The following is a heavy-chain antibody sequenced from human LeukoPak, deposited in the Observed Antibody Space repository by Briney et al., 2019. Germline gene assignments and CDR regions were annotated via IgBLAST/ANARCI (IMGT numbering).Heavy chain of an antibody. Sequence: PGGSLRLSCAASGFTFSSYGMHWVRQAPGKGLECVAFISHDGAVEKFADSVKGRFTISRDNSKNTLYLQMNSLRAEDTAVYYCAKEGLGITADYWGQGTLVTVSS. J-gene: IGHJ4*02. D-gene: IGHD1-26*01. V-gene: IGHV3-30*02. CDR2: ISHDGAVE. CDR3: AKEGLGITADY. CDR1: GFTFSSYG.